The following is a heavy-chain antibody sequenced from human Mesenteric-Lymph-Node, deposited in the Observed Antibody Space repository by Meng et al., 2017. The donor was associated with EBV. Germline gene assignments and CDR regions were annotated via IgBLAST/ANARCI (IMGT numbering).Heavy chain of an antibody. CDR2: IYYSGST. Sequence: QVQLQESGPGRVKPSETLSLTCTVSGGSVSSGSYYWSWIRQPPGKGLEWIGYIYYSGSTNYNPSLKSRVTISVDTSKNQFSLKLSSVTAADTAVYYCALIIVGATHFDYWGQGTLVTVSS. V-gene: IGHV4-61*01. D-gene: IGHD1-26*01. CDR1: GGSVSSGSYY. CDR3: ALIIVGATHFDY. J-gene: IGHJ4*02.